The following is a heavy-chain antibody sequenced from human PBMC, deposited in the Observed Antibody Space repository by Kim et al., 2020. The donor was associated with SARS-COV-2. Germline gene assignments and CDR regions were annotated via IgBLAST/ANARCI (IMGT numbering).Heavy chain of an antibody. V-gene: IGHV1-24*01. D-gene: IGHD6-19*01. Sequence: IYARKFQGRVTMTEDKSTDTAYMELSSLGSEDTAVYYCATAYALTVEPPAYWGQGTLVTVSS. J-gene: IGHJ4*02. CDR3: ATAYALTVEPPAY.